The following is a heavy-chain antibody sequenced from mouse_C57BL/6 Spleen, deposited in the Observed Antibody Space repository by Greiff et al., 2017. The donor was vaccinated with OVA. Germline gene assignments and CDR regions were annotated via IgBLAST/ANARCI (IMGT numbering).Heavy chain of an antibody. V-gene: IGHV1-54*01. CDR1: GYAFTNYL. CDR2: INPGSGGT. D-gene: IGHD3-2*02. J-gene: IGHJ3*01. CDR3: ASGQLRLPFAY. Sequence: QVQLKQSGAELVRPGTSVKVSCKASGYAFTNYLIEWVKQRPGQGLEWIGVINPGSGGTNYNEKFKGKATLTADKSSSTAYMQLSSLTSEDSAVYFCASGQLRLPFAYWGQGTLVTVSA.